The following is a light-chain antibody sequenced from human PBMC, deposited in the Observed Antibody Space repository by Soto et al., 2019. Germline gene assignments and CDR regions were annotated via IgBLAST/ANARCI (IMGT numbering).Light chain of an antibody. CDR1: QSVSSY. V-gene: IGKV3-11*01. CDR3: QQYGRLPWT. J-gene: IGKJ1*01. CDR2: DAS. Sequence: EIVLTQSPATLSLSPGERATLSCRASQSVSSYLAWYQQKPGQAPRLLIYDASNRATGIPARFSGSGSGTGFTLTISSLEPEDFAVYYCQQYGRLPWTFGQGTKVDIK.